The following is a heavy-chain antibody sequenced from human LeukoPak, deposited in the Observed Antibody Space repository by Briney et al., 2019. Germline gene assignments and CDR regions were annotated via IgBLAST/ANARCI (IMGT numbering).Heavy chain of an antibody. CDR1: GFTFSSNY. CDR2: IYSGGST. D-gene: IGHD2-2*01. Sequence: TGGSLRLSCAASGFTFSSNYMSWVRQAPGKGLEWVSVIYSGGSTYYSDSVKGRFTISRDNSKNTLYLQMNSLRAEDTAVYYCARLFKVGPAAIHTWGQGTLVTVSS. CDR3: ARLFKVGPAAIHT. V-gene: IGHV3-53*01. J-gene: IGHJ5*02.